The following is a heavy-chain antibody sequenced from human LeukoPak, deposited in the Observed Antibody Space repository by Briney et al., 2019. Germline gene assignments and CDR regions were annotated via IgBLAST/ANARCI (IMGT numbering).Heavy chain of an antibody. D-gene: IGHD3-10*01. CDR2: IIPIFGTA. Sequence: SVKASCKASGGTFSSYAISWVRQAPGQGLEWMGGIIPIFGTANYAQKFQGRVTITAGESTSTAYMELSSLRSEDTAVYYCAKAPHYYGSGPYYFDYWGKGTLVTVSS. CDR1: GGTFSSYA. CDR3: AKAPHYYGSGPYYFDY. J-gene: IGHJ4*02. V-gene: IGHV1-69*13.